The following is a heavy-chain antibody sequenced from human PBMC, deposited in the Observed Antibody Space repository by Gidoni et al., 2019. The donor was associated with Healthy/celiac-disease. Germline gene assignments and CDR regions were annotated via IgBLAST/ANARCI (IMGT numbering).Heavy chain of an antibody. CDR3: ARDRVRDGMDV. CDR2: IYSGGST. J-gene: IGHJ6*02. D-gene: IGHD2-21*01. V-gene: IGHV3-53*02. Sequence: EVQLVETGGGLIQPGGSLRLSCAASGFTVSSNYMSWVRQAPGKGLEWVSVIYSGGSTYYADSVNGRFTISRDNSKNTLYLQMNSLRAEDTAVYYCARDRVRDGMDVWGQGTTVTVSS. CDR1: GFTVSSNY.